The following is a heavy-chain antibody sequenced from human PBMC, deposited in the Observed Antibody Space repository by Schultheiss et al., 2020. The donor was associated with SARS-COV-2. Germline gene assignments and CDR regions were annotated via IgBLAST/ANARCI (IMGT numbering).Heavy chain of an antibody. V-gene: IGHV3-13*01. CDR3: ARDPFDGYCSGGSCYSGFDY. Sequence: GGSLRLSCAASGFTFSSYDMHWVRQATGKGLEWVSAIGTAGDTYYPGSVKGRFTISRENAKNSLYLQMNSLRAEDTAVYYFARDPFDGYCSGGSCYSGFDYWGQGTMVTVSS. CDR2: IGTAGDT. J-gene: IGHJ4*02. D-gene: IGHD2-15*01. CDR1: GFTFSSYD.